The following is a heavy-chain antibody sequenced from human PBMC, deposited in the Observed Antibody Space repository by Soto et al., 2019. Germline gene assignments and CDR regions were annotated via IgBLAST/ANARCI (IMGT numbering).Heavy chain of an antibody. CDR2: ISYGGSNK. CDR1: GFTFSSYA. D-gene: IGHD6-19*01. Sequence: QVQLVESGGGVVQPGRSLRLSCAASGFTFSSYAMHWVRQAPGKGLEWVAVISYGGSNKYYADSVKGRFTIARDHSRNPLSLQMNSLSAEDTAVYSCPRGGRVAGTPGGAYWGRGPVVPVSS. V-gene: IGHV3-30-3*01. CDR3: PRGGRVAGTPGGAY. J-gene: IGHJ4*02.